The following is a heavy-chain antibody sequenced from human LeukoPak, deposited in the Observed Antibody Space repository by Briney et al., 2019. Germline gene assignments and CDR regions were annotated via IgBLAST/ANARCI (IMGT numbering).Heavy chain of an antibody. Sequence: ASVKVSCKTSGYTFTANYMQWVRQAPGQGLEWMGWINPNSGATKYAQKFQGRVNMTRDTSISTAYMELSRLRSDDTAVYYCARYRCKTTSGCEDTDAFDMWGQGTMVTVSS. V-gene: IGHV1-2*02. CDR2: INPNSGAT. CDR1: GYTFTANY. D-gene: IGHD2/OR15-2a*01. J-gene: IGHJ3*02. CDR3: ARYRCKTTSGCEDTDAFDM.